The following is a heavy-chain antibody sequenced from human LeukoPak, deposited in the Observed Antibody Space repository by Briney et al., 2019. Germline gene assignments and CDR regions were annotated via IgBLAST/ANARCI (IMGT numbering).Heavy chain of an antibody. V-gene: IGHV4-39*01. D-gene: IGHD3-10*01. J-gene: IGHJ4*02. CDR3: ARSLLRFGTYYFDY. CDR1: GGSISSSSYY. CDR2: IYYSGST. Sequence: SETLSLTCTVSGGSISSSSYYWGWIRQPPGKGLEWIGSIYYSGSTYYNPSLKSRVTISVDTSKNQFSLKLSSVTAADTAVYYCARSLLRFGTYYFDYWGQGTLVTVSS.